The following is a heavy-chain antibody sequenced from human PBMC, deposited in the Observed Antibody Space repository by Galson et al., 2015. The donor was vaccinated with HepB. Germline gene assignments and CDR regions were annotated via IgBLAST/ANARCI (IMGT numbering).Heavy chain of an antibody. CDR1: GFTFSTYS. D-gene: IGHD5-12*01. CDR3: ARERDEYRGYDCLDY. Sequence: SLRLSCAASGFTFSTYSMNWVRQAPGKGLEWVSYIGTSSSTIYYADSVKGRFAISRDNAKNSLYLQMNSLRDDDTAVYYCARERDEYRGYDCLDYWGQGTLVTVSS. J-gene: IGHJ4*02. V-gene: IGHV3-48*02. CDR2: IGTSSSTI.